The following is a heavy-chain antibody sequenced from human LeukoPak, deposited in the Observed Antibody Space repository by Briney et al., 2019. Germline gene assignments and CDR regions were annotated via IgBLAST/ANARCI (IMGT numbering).Heavy chain of an antibody. V-gene: IGHV3-30*04. Sequence: GGSLRLSCAASGFTFSSYAMHWVRQAPDKGLEWVAVISYDGSNKYYADSVKGRFTISRDNSKNTLYLQMNSLRAEDTAVYYCARGMLDSSGYYYGLGDYYYMDVWGKGTTVTVSS. J-gene: IGHJ6*03. CDR1: GFTFSSYA. CDR3: ARGMLDSSGYYYGLGDYYYMDV. CDR2: ISYDGSNK. D-gene: IGHD3-22*01.